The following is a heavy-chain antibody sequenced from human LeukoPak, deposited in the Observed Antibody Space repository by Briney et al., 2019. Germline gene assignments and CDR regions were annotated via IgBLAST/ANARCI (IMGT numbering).Heavy chain of an antibody. CDR1: GFTFSSYG. J-gene: IGHJ4*02. V-gene: IGHV3-33*01. CDR2: IWYDGSNK. Sequence: GGSLRLSCAASGFTFSSYGMHWVRQAPGKGLEWVAVIWYDGSNKYHADSVKGRFTISRDNSKNTLYLQMNSLRAEDTAVYYCARAYYYDSSGSAYYYFDYWGQGTLVTVSS. D-gene: IGHD3-22*01. CDR3: ARAYYYDSSGSAYYYFDY.